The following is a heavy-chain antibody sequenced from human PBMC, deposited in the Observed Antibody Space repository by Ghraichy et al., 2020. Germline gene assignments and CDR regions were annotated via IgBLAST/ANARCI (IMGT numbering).Heavy chain of an antibody. Sequence: GESLNISCAASGFTFSNAWMSWVRQAPGKGLEWVGRIKSKTDGGTTDYAAPVKGRFTISRDDSKNTLYLQMNSLKTEDTAVYYCTTAVHYDFWSGYYRNYYYYMDVWGKGTTVTVSS. J-gene: IGHJ6*03. CDR1: GFTFSNAW. CDR3: TTAVHYDFWSGYYRNYYYYMDV. V-gene: IGHV3-15*01. CDR2: IKSKTDGGTT. D-gene: IGHD3-3*01.